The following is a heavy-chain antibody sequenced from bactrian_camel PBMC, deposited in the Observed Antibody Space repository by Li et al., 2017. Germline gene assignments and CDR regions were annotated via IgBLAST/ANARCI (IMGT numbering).Heavy chain of an antibody. CDR3: AARSLSCTVVGGPLFGY. J-gene: IGHJ6*01. V-gene: IGHV3S53*01. CDR1: GDIISTYC. CDR2: VDDDGST. D-gene: IGHD6*01. Sequence: HVQLVESGGGSVQAGGSLRLSCAVSGDIISTYCMAWFRQAPGKEREGVAEVDDDGSTTYVDSVKGRFTISKDNAKNTLYLQMDNLQPEDTAMYYCAARSLSCTVVGGPLFGYWGQGTQVTVS.